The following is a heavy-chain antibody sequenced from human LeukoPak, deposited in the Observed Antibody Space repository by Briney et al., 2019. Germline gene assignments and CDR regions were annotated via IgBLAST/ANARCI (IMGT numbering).Heavy chain of an antibody. J-gene: IGHJ4*02. V-gene: IGHV3-21*01. CDR2: ISSSSSYI. CDR3: ARSNTNCYCFDY. CDR1: GFTFSSYS. D-gene: IGHD2-2*01. Sequence: GGSLRLSCAASGFTFSSYSMNWVRQAPGKGLEWVSSISSSSSYIYYADSVKGRFTISRDNAKNSLYLQMNSLRAEDTAVYYCARSNTNCYCFDYWGQGTLVTVSS.